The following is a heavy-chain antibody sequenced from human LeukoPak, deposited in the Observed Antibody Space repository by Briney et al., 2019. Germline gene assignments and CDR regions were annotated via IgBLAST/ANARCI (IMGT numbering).Heavy chain of an antibody. D-gene: IGHD3-10*01. J-gene: IGHJ4*02. CDR3: ARALYGTIDY. V-gene: IGHV4-34*01. CDR1: GGSFSGYY. Sequence: SETLSLTCAVYGGSFSGYYWSWIRQPPGKGLEWIGEINHSGSTNYNPSLKSRVTISVDTSKNQFSLKLSSVTAADTAVYYCARALYGTIDYWGQGTLVTVPS. CDR2: INHSGST.